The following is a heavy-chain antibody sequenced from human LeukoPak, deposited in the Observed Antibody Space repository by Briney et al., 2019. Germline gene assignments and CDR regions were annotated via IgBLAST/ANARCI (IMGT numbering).Heavy chain of an antibody. CDR2: ISSSSYI. V-gene: IGHV3-21*01. D-gene: IGHD1-26*01. J-gene: IGHJ4*02. CDR1: GFTFSSYS. CDR3: ARVGGGYSYFDY. Sequence: PGGSLRLSCAASGFTFSSYSMNWVRQAPGKGLEWVSSISSSSYIYYADSVKGRFTISRDNAKNSLYLQMNSLRAEDTAVYYCARVGGGYSYFDYWGQGTLVTVSS.